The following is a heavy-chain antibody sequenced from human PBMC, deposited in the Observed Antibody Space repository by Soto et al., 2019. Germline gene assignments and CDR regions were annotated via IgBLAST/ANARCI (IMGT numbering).Heavy chain of an antibody. CDR3: ARFYGNAFDV. V-gene: IGHV4-39*02. CDR2: NYYDGST. Sequence: QLQLQESGPGLVKPSETLSLTSSVSGGSITTSSYNWDWIRQPQGKGLEWIGTNYYDGSTSYNPAHKRKVTISVDTSKNHFALKVNSVSAADAAVYYCARFYGNAFDVWGRGTVVTVSS. CDR1: GGSITTSSYN. J-gene: IGHJ3*01. D-gene: IGHD3-10*01.